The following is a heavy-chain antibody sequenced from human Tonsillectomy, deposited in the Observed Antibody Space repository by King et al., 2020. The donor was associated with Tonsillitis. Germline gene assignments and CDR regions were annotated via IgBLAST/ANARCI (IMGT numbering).Heavy chain of an antibody. V-gene: IGHV4-34*01. Sequence: QVQLQQWGAGLLKPSETLTLTCAVYGGSFSDYYWSWIRQPPGKGLEWIGEINHSGSTNYNPSLKSRVTISVDTSKNQFSLKLNSVTAAATAVYYCASRLRYFDWSFDPWGQGTLVTVSS. CDR1: GGSFSDYY. J-gene: IGHJ5*02. CDR2: INHSGST. D-gene: IGHD3-9*01. CDR3: ASRLRYFDWSFDP.